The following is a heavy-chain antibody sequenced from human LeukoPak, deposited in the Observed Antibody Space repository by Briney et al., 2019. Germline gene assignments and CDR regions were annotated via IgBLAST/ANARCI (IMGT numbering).Heavy chain of an antibody. V-gene: IGHV3-49*03. Sequence: PGGSQRLSCRTSGFTFGDYALSWFRQAPGKGLEWVGFIRSKSYGGTAEYAASVKDRFTISRDDSTRIAYLQMKSLKTEDTGVYYCGRAPRPVAWNWFDPWGQGTLVTVSS. CDR1: GFTFGDYA. J-gene: IGHJ5*02. D-gene: IGHD2-15*01. CDR2: IRSKSYGGTA. CDR3: GRAPRPVAWNWFDP.